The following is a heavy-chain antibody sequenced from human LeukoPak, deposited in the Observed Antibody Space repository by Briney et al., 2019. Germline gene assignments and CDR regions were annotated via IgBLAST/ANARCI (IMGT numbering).Heavy chain of an antibody. D-gene: IGHD5-18*01. CDR2: ISYDGSNK. Sequence: GGSLRLSCAASGFTFSSYAMHWVRQAPGKGLEWVAVISYDGSNKYYADSVKGRFTISRDNSKNTLYLQMNSLRAEDTAVYYCARLRRNGYSYGYFGYWGQGTLVTVSS. V-gene: IGHV3-30-3*01. CDR3: ARLRRNGYSYGYFGY. J-gene: IGHJ4*02. CDR1: GFTFSSYA.